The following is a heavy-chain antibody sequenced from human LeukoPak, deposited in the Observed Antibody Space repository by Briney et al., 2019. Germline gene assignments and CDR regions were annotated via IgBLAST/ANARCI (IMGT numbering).Heavy chain of an antibody. V-gene: IGHV3-30*09. Sequence: GGSLRLSWAASGFTFSSYAMHWVRQAPGKGLEWVAVISYDGSNKYYADSVKGRFAISRDNSKNTLYLQMNSLRAEDTAVYYCARDLIAVAGPHDYWGQGTLVTVSS. CDR1: GFTFSSYA. CDR3: ARDLIAVAGPHDY. CDR2: ISYDGSNK. D-gene: IGHD6-19*01. J-gene: IGHJ4*02.